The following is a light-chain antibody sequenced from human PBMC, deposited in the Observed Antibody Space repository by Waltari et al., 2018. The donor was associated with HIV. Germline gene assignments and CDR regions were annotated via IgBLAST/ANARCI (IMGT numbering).Light chain of an antibody. CDR3: QSSDNTLSGSV. CDR1: NSNIRTHE. Sequence: QSVLTQPPSVSGAPGQRVTLSCTGGNSNIRTHEVHWYQHFPGTAPQLLIYNTNTRPSGVPDRFSGSKSGTSASLAITGLQADDEADYYCQSSDNTLSGSVFGGGTRLTVL. V-gene: IGLV1-40*01. J-gene: IGLJ2*01. CDR2: NTN.